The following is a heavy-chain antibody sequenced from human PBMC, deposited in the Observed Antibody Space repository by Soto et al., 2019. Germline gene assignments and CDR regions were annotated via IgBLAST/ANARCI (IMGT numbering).Heavy chain of an antibody. CDR2: VSAYTGNT. Sequence: QVQLVQSGPEVKKPGASVRVSCKASGYTFSDFGLSWVRQAPGQGLEWMGWVSAYTGNTNYAQKFQGRVTMTTDTSTSTAYMGLRSLRSDDTAVYYCARGPESRSTAYFDYWGQGTLATVSS. CDR1: GYTFSDFG. J-gene: IGHJ4*02. D-gene: IGHD2-2*01. CDR3: ARGPESRSTAYFDY. V-gene: IGHV1-18*01.